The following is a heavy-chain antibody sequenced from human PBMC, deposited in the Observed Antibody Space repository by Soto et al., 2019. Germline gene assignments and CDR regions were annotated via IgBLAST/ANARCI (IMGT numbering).Heavy chain of an antibody. Sequence: QVQLVQSGAEVKKPGASVKVSCKASGYTFTGYYMHWVRQAPGQGLEWMGWINPNSGDTNYAQKFQGRVTMTRDTSISTAYMELSRLRSDDTAVYYCARERDTYYYDSSGYPAGYYYYGMDVWGQGTTVTVSS. D-gene: IGHD3-22*01. J-gene: IGHJ6*02. CDR2: INPNSGDT. CDR3: ARERDTYYYDSSGYPAGYYYYGMDV. CDR1: GYTFTGYY. V-gene: IGHV1-2*02.